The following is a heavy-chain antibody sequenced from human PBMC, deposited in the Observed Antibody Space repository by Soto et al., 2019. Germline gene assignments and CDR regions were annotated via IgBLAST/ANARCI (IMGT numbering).Heavy chain of an antibody. CDR3: ARDRYYYDSTDHFSADAFDI. CDR2: ISNDGSST. J-gene: IGHJ3*02. D-gene: IGHD3-22*01. CDR1: GFTSSSYW. Sequence: EVQLVESGGGLVQPGGSLRLSCAASGFTSSSYWMHWVRQAPGKGLVWVSRISNDGSSTNYADSVKGRFTISRDNAKNTVYLQMNSLRAEDTAVYYFARDRYYYDSTDHFSADAFDIWGQGTMVTVSS. V-gene: IGHV3-74*01.